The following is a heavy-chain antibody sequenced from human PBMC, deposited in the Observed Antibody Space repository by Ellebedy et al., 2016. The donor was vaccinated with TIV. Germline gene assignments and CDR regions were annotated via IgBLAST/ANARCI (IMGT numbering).Heavy chain of an antibody. CDR1: GESFSGYY. V-gene: IGHV4-34*01. CDR2: INHSGST. J-gene: IGHJ4*02. Sequence: SETLSLTCAVYGESFSGYYWSWIRQPPGKGLEWIGEINHSGSTKYNPSLKGRVTISVDTSKNQFPLKLSSVTAADTAVYYCAGGLGCTNGVCYTGGIDYWGQGTLVTVSS. D-gene: IGHD2-8*01. CDR3: AGGLGCTNGVCYTGGIDY.